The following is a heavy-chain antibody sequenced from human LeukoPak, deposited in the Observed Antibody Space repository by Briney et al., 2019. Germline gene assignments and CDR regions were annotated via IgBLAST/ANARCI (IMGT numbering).Heavy chain of an antibody. Sequence: SETLSLTCTVSGGSISSSSYYWGWIRQPPGKGLEWIGSIYYSGSTYYNPSLKSRITISVDTSKNQFSLKLSSVTAADTAVYYCARIRIVGATRDYYYYYGMDDWGQGTTVTVSS. CDR3: ARIRIVGATRDYYYYYGMDD. CDR2: IYYSGST. D-gene: IGHD1-26*01. J-gene: IGHJ6*02. CDR1: GGSISSSSYY. V-gene: IGHV4-39*01.